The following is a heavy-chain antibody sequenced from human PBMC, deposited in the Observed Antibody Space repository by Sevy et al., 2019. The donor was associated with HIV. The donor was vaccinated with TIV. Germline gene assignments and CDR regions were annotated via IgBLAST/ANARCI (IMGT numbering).Heavy chain of an antibody. CDR3: AREGPAGESPWDAFDM. CDR2: IDPSDSYT. J-gene: IGHJ3*02. CDR1: GYSFTSYW. V-gene: IGHV5-10-1*01. D-gene: IGHD3-16*01. Sequence: GESLKISCKGSGYSFTSYWISWVRQMPGKGLEWMGRIDPSDSYTNYSPSFQAHVRISADKSISTAYLQWGSLKASDTAMYYCAREGPAGESPWDAFDMWGQATMATVS.